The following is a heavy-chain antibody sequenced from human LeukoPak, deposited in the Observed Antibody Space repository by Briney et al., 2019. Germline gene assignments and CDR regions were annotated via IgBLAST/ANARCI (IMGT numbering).Heavy chain of an antibody. CDR3: ARGGWFDP. CDR1: GGSFSGYY. Sequence: SETLSLTCAVYGGSFSGYYWSWIRQPPGKGLEWIGEINHSGSTNYNPSLKSRVTISVDKSKNQFSLKLSSVTAADTAVYYCARGGWFDPWGQGTLVTVSP. CDR2: INHSGST. V-gene: IGHV4-34*01. J-gene: IGHJ5*02.